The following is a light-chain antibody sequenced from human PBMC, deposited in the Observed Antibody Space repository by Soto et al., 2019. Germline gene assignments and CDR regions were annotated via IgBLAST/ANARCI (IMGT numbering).Light chain of an antibody. J-gene: IGLJ7*01. CDR2: DTT. V-gene: IGLV7-46*01. Sequence: QSVVTQEPSLTVSPGGTVTLTCGSSTGAVTSGHYPYWFQQKPGQAPRTLIYDTTNKHSWTPARFSGSLLGGKAALTLSGAQPEDEAEYYCLLSYSGALSVFGTGTQLTVL. CDR1: TGAVTSGHY. CDR3: LLSYSGALSV.